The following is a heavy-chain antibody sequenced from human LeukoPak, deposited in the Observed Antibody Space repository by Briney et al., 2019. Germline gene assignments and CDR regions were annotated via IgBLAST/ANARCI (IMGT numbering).Heavy chain of an antibody. Sequence: PGGSLRLSCAASGFTFSNYGIHWVRQAPGKGLEWVAVISYDGSNKYYADSVKGRFTISRDNSKNTLYLQMNSLRAEDTAVYYCARVRGIYSYGHPYYFDYWGQGTLVTVSS. J-gene: IGHJ4*02. V-gene: IGHV3-30*12. D-gene: IGHD5-18*01. CDR1: GFTFSNYG. CDR3: ARVRGIYSYGHPYYFDY. CDR2: ISYDGSNK.